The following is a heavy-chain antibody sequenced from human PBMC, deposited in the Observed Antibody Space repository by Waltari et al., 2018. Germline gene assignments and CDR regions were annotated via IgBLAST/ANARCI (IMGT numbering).Heavy chain of an antibody. CDR1: GYTFTGYY. V-gene: IGHV1-2*02. J-gene: IGHJ4*02. Sequence: QVQLVQSGAEVKKPGASVKVSCKASGYTFTGYYMHWVRQAPGQGLEWMGWINPNSGGTNYAQKFQGRVTRTRDTSSSTAYMELSRRRSDDTAVYYCAREMGYSGPMAFDYWGQGTLVTVSS. CDR3: AREMGYSGPMAFDY. CDR2: INPNSGGT. D-gene: IGHD5-12*01.